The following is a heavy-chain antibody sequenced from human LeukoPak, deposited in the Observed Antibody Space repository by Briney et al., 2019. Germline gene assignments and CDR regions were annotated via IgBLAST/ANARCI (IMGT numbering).Heavy chain of an antibody. V-gene: IGHV1-46*01. Sequence: ASVKVSCKASGYTFTTYYMHWVRQAPGQGLEWMGIINPSGGSTSYAQKFQGRVTMTRDTSTSTVYMELSSLRSEDTAVYYRARAMSLERRYFDYWGQGTLVTVSS. CDR2: INPSGGST. J-gene: IGHJ4*02. CDR3: ARAMSLERRYFDY. CDR1: GYTFTTYY. D-gene: IGHD1-1*01.